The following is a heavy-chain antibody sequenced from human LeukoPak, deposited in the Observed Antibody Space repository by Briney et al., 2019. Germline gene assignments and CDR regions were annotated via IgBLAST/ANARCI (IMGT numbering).Heavy chain of an antibody. V-gene: IGHV1-18*01. Sequence: ASVKVSCKASGYTFTNYGISWVRQAPGQGLEWMGWISGYNGNTNYTQKLQGRVIMTTDTSTSTAYMELRSLRSDDTAVYYCARDLGNYYDSTGYYGAFDIWGQGTMVTVSS. D-gene: IGHD3-22*01. CDR3: ARDLGNYYDSTGYYGAFDI. CDR1: GYTFTNYG. J-gene: IGHJ3*02. CDR2: ISGYNGNT.